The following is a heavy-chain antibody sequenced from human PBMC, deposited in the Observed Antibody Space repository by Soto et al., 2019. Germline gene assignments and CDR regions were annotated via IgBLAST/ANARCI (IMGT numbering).Heavy chain of an antibody. V-gene: IGHV1-45*02. D-gene: IGHD1-26*01. CDR2: ITPFSGDV. CDR1: GNTFTYRY. J-gene: IGHJ4*02. Sequence: SVKVSCKALGNTFTYRYLHWVRQAPGQALEWMGWITPFSGDVHYAQKFQERVTVTRDRSINTAYMQMSSLRSEDTAMYFCAGGGAGSGPFTWELPDHWGQGTLVTVSS. CDR3: AGGGAGSGPFTWELPDH.